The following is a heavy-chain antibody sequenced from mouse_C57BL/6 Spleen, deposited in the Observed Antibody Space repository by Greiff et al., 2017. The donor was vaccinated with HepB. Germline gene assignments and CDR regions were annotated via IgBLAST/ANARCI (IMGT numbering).Heavy chain of an antibody. J-gene: IGHJ3*01. D-gene: IGHD2-5*01. CDR3: ARGNSNYAFAY. CDR2: IYPSDSET. Sequence: QVQLQQPGAELVRPGSSVKLSCKASGYTFTSYWMDWVKQRPGQGLEWIGNIYPSDSETHYNQKFKDKATLTVDKSSSTAYMQLSSLTSEDFAVYYCARGNSNYAFAYWGQGTLVTVSA. V-gene: IGHV1-61*01. CDR1: GYTFTSYW.